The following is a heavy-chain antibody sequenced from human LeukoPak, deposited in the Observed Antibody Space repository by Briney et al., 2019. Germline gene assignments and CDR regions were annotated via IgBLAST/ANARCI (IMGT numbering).Heavy chain of an antibody. CDR1: GYTFTGYY. J-gene: IGHJ4*02. V-gene: IGHV1-2*02. CDR3: ARGYYCSSTSCYRLVYY. D-gene: IGHD2-2*02. CDR2: INPNSGGT. Sequence: GASVKVSCKASGYTFTGYYMHWVRQAPGQGLEWMGWINPNSGGTNYAQKFQGRVTMTRDTSISTAYMELSRLRSDDTAVYYCARGYYCSSTSCYRLVYYRGQGTLVTVSS.